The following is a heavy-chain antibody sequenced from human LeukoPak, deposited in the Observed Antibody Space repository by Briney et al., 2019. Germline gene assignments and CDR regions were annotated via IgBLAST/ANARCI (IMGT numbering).Heavy chain of an antibody. CDR2: IYYSGST. Sequence: SETLSLTCTVSGGSISSYYWSWIRQPPGKGLEWIGYIYYSGSTNYNPSLKSRVTISVDTSKNQFSLKLSSVTAADTAVYYCARDISTGDDAFDIWGQGTMVTVSS. CDR3: ARDISTGDDAFDI. V-gene: IGHV4-59*12. J-gene: IGHJ3*02. D-gene: IGHD3-10*01. CDR1: GGSISSYY.